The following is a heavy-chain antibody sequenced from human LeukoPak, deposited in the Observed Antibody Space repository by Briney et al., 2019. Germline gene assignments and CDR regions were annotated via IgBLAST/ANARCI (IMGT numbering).Heavy chain of an antibody. CDR3: ARGDKKGTHYGPSGYFDP. CDR1: GYTFTGYH. Sequence: ASVKVSCKASGYTFTGYHIHWVRQAPGQGLEWMGWINPNSGGTNFAPKFHGRVSMTRDTSISTAFMELSSLRSDDTAVYYCARGDKKGTHYGPSGYFDPWGQGTLVTVSS. V-gene: IGHV1-2*02. J-gene: IGHJ5*02. CDR2: INPNSGGT. D-gene: IGHD4-17*01.